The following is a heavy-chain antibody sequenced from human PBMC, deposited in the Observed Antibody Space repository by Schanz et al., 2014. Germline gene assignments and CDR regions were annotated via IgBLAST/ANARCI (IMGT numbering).Heavy chain of an antibody. CDR1: GFTFSTYY. CDR3: VKDPDKYNWNDVEGMDV. V-gene: IGHV3-23*04. Sequence: EVQLVESGGVVVQPGRSLRLSCAASGFTFSTYYMNWVRQAPGKGLEWVSAINGNGGITYYADPVKGRFTISRDNSKNTLYLQMKSLRVEDTAVYYCVKDPDKYNWNDVEGMDVWGPGTTVTVSS. J-gene: IGHJ6*01. CDR2: INGNGGIT. D-gene: IGHD1-1*01.